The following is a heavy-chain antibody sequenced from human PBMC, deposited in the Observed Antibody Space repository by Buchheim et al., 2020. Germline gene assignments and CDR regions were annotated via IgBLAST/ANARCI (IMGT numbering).Heavy chain of an antibody. J-gene: IGHJ4*02. CDR2: ISESGAST. D-gene: IGHD4-17*01. CDR1: GVTFSNYD. V-gene: IGHV3-23*01. Sequence: EVQLLESGGGLVQPGGSLRLSCAASGVTFSNYDMGWVRQAPGKGLEWGSTISESGASTFYAESVKGRFTISRDNSRNTLYMQMSSLRAEDTAVYYCARKDDTVTNNFDYWGQGTL. CDR3: ARKDDTVTNNFDY.